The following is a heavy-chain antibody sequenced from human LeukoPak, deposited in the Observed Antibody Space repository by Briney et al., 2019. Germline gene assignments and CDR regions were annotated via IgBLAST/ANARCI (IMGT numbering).Heavy chain of an antibody. V-gene: IGHV3-33*01. CDR2: IWTDGSAK. CDR1: GFTFSSNA. CDR3: ARGGYGDYDEGRYYYYGMDV. D-gene: IGHD4-17*01. Sequence: GGSLRLSCAASGFTFSSNAMHWVRQAPGKGLEWVAVIWTDGSAKYYADSVKGRFTISRDNSQNILFLQMNSLRAEDTAVYYCARGGYGDYDEGRYYYYGMDVWGQGTTVTVSS. J-gene: IGHJ6*02.